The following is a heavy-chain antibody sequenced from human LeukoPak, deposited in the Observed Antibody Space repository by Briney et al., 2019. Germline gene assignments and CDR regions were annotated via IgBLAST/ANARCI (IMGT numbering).Heavy chain of an antibody. CDR1: GGSISSYR. CDR3: ARGVVIGQDDAFDI. CDR2: IFFGGSI. J-gene: IGHJ3*02. V-gene: IGHV4-59*01. D-gene: IGHD3/OR15-3a*01. Sequence: WESLSLTCPVSGGSISSYRWGSIRQPPGKGLGWICFIFFGGSIAYSPSLQSRVTMSVDTSKSHLSLRLTSVTAADTAVYFCARGVVIGQDDAFDIWGRGTMVTVSS.